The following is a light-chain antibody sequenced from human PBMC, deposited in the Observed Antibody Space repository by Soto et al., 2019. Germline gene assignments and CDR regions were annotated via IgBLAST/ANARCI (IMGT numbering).Light chain of an antibody. CDR2: GAS. CDR3: QQHSNWYT. J-gene: IGKJ2*01. CDR1: QSVSSN. V-gene: IGKV3-15*01. Sequence: EIVLTQSPVTLSVSPGERVTLSCRATQSVSSNVAWYQQKPGQAPRLLIYGASTRATGIPARFSGSGSGTEFTLTISSLQSEDFAVYYCQQHSNWYTFGQGTKLEIK.